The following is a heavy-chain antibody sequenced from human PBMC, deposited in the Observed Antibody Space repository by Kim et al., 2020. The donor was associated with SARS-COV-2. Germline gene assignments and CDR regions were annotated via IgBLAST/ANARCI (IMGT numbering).Heavy chain of an antibody. CDR2: ISAYNGNT. CDR1: GYTFTSYG. V-gene: IGHV1-18*01. J-gene: IGHJ3*02. D-gene: IGHD6-19*01. CDR3: ARDGYSSGWYGGYLPSTLDSFDI. Sequence: ASVKVSCKASGYTFTSYGISWVRQAPGQGLEWMGWISAYNGNTNYAQKLQGRVTMTTDTSTSTDYMELRSLRSDDTAVYYCARDGYSSGWYGGYLPSTLDSFDIWGQGTMVTVSS.